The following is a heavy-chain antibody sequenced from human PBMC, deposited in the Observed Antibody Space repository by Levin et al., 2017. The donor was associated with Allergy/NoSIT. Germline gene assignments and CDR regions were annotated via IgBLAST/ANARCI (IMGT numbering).Heavy chain of an antibody. V-gene: IGHV3-30*14. CDR2: ISYNGSNK. CDR3: ARGRTGSYDAFDI. D-gene: IGHD1-26*01. J-gene: IGHJ3*02. CDR1: GFTFSSYA. Sequence: GESLKISCAASGFTFSSYAFHWVRLAPGKGLEWVAVISYNGSNKLYADSVKGRFTISRDSSKNTLYVQMNSLRAEDTAVYYCARGRTGSYDAFDIWGQGTMVTVSS.